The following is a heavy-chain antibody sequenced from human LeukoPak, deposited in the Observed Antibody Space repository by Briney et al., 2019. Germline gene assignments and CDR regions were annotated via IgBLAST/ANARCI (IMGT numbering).Heavy chain of an antibody. CDR2: INHSGST. J-gene: IGHJ6*02. CDR3: ARHEAAPSGGYYGMDV. V-gene: IGHV4-34*01. D-gene: IGHD2-15*01. Sequence: PSETLSLTCAVYGGSFSGYYWSWVRQPPGKGLEWSGEINHSGSTNYNPSLKSRVTISVDTPKNQFSLKLSSVTAADTAVYYGARHEAAPSGGYYGMDVWGQGTTVTVSS. CDR1: GGSFSGYY.